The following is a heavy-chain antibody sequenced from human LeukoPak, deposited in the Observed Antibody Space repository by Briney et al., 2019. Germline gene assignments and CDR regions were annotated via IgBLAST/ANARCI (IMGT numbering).Heavy chain of an antibody. CDR2: INSGSSTI. CDR3: ARDRHSTGWYYFDY. CDR1: GLTFSSYS. J-gene: IGHJ4*02. V-gene: IGHV3-48*02. D-gene: IGHD6-19*01. Sequence: PGGSLRLSCAASGLTFSSYSMNWVRQTPGKGLEWVSYINSGSSTIYYADSVKGRFTISRDNVKNSLYLQMNSLRDEDTAVYYCARDRHSTGWYYFDYWGQGTLITVSS.